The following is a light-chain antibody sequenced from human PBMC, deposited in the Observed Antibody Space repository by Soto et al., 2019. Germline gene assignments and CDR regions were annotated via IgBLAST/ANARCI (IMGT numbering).Light chain of an antibody. CDR1: SSDVGGHDS. CDR3: TWYSSGTSPNV. CDR2: AVS. V-gene: IGLV2-14*01. J-gene: IGLJ1*01. Sequence: QSALTQPASVSGSPGQSITIYCTGGSSDVGGHDSVSWYQQHPGKAPRLMIYAVSNRPSGVSLRFSGAKSGNTASLTISGLQAEDEADYYCTWYSSGTSPNVFGPGTKLTVL.